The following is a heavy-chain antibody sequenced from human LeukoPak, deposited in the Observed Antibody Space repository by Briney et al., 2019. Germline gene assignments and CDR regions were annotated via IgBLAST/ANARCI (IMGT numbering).Heavy chain of an antibody. CDR2: INHSGST. J-gene: IGHJ4*02. D-gene: IGHD6-13*01. Sequence: PSETLSLTCAVYGGSFSGYYWSWIRQPPGKGLEWIGDINHSGSTNYNPSLKSRVTISVDTSKDQFSLKLSSVTAADTAVYYCARCAGYRAAAGTRVDFDYWGQGTLVTVSS. CDR1: GGSFSGYY. V-gene: IGHV4-34*01. CDR3: ARCAGYRAAAGTRVDFDY.